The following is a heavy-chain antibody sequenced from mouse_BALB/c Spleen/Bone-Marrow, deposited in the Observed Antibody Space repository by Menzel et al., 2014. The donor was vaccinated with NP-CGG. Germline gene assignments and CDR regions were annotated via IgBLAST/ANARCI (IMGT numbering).Heavy chain of an antibody. CDR2: IHPGNSDT. V-gene: IGHV1-5*01. CDR1: GYTFSNYW. Sequence: VQLQQSGTVLARPGAAVKMSCKASGYTFSNYWMHWIKQRPGQGLEWIGTIHPGNSDTTYNQKFKGKAKLTAVTSTSTANMELSSLTNEDSAVYYCTTLARNNFDYWGQGTTLTVSS. D-gene: IGHD3-1*01. J-gene: IGHJ2*01. CDR3: TTLARNNFDY.